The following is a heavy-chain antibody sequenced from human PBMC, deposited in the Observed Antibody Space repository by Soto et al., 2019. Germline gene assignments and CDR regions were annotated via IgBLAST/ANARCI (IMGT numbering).Heavy chain of an antibody. Sequence: QVQLVQSGAEEKKPGASVKVSCKASGYTFTSYAMHWVRQAPGQRLEWMGWINAGNGNTKYSQKFRGRVTITRDTSASTAYMELSSLRSEATAVYYCARGITLPTPLDYWGQGTLVTVSS. CDR2: INAGNGNT. CDR3: ARGITLPTPLDY. D-gene: IGHD1-20*01. J-gene: IGHJ4*02. V-gene: IGHV1-3*05. CDR1: GYTFTSYA.